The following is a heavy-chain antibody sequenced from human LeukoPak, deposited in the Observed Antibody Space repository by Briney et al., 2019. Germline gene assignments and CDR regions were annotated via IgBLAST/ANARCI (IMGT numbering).Heavy chain of an antibody. CDR2: IDPNSGGT. V-gene: IGHV1-2*02. D-gene: IGHD1-26*01. CDR1: GYTFTDYY. J-gene: IGHJ4*02. CDR3: TRALGSDY. Sequence: ASVTVSCKASGYTFTDYYMNWVRQAPGQGLEWMGWIDPNSGGTNYAQKFQGRVTITRDTSISTAYMELSSLRSDDTAMYYCTRALGSDYWGQGTLVTVSS.